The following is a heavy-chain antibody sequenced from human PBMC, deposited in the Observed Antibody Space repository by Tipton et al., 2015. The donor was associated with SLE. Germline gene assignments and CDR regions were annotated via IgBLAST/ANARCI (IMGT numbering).Heavy chain of an antibody. Sequence: LRLSCAASGFTVSSNYMSWVRQAPGKGLEWIGEINHSGSTNYNPSLKSRVTISVDTSKNQFSLKLTSVTAADTAVYYCARVGVVTPFDYWGQGTLVTVSS. CDR2: INHSGST. CDR1: GFTVSSNY. CDR3: ARVGVVTPFDY. D-gene: IGHD4-23*01. J-gene: IGHJ4*02. V-gene: IGHV4-34*01.